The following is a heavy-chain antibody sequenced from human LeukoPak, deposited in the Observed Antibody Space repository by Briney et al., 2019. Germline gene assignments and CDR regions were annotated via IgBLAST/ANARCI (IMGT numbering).Heavy chain of an antibody. CDR1: GFTFSDYY. Sequence: GGSLRLSCAASGFTFSDYYMSWIRQAPGKGLEWVSYISSSGSTIYYADSVKGRFTISRDNAKNSLYLQMNSLRAEDTAVYYCARDTRQWLVMGYFDYWGQGTLVTVSS. CDR3: ARDTRQWLVMGYFDY. J-gene: IGHJ4*02. D-gene: IGHD6-19*01. V-gene: IGHV3-11*04. CDR2: ISSSGSTI.